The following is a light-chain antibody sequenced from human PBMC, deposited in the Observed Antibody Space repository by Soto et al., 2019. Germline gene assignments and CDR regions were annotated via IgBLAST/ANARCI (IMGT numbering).Light chain of an antibody. CDR3: SSYTSSSTLKV. CDR1: SSDVGGYNY. CDR2: DVS. V-gene: IGLV2-14*01. Sequence: QSALTQPASVSGSPGQSIIISCTGTSSDVGGYNYVSWYQQHPGKAPKLMIYDVSNRPSGVSNRFSGSKSGNTASLTISGLQAEDEADYYCSSYTSSSTLKVFGGGTKLTVL. J-gene: IGLJ2*01.